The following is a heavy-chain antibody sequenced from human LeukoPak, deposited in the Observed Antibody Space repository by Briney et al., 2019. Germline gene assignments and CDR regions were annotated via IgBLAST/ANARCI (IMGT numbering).Heavy chain of an antibody. CDR1: GYTFPSYF. CDR2: INPTGGST. V-gene: IGHV1-46*01. CDR3: ARTAARRFDY. D-gene: IGHD6-6*01. J-gene: IGHJ4*02. Sequence: GAPVKVSCKASGYTFPSYFMHWVRQAPGQGLEWMRIINPTGGSTTHAQKFQGRVTMTRDTSTSTVYMELSSLRSDDTAVYYCARTAARRFDYWGQGSLVTVSS.